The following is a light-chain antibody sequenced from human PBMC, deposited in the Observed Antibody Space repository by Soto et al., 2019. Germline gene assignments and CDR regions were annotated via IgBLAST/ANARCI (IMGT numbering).Light chain of an antibody. V-gene: IGLV2-8*01. J-gene: IGLJ2*01. Sequence: QSALTQPPSASGSPGQSVTISCTGTSSDVGGYEYVSWYQQHPGKAPNLMIFEVSKRSSGVPGRFSGSKSGNTASLTVSGLQAEDEADYYCSSYSGSNNYVIFGGGNKLTVL. CDR2: EVS. CDR1: SSDVGGYEY. CDR3: SSYSGSNNYVI.